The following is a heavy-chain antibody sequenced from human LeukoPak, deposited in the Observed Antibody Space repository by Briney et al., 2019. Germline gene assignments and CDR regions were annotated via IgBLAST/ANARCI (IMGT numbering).Heavy chain of an antibody. V-gene: IGHV3-9*01. CDR3: ARNNWFDA. J-gene: IGHJ5*02. CDR1: GFIFDDYA. CDR2: ISWNSGGI. Sequence: GGSLRLSCAASGFIFDDYAMHWVRQAPGKGLEWVSGISWNSGGIGYADSVKGRFTISRDNAKNSLFLQMNSLRAEDTAVYYCARNNWFDAWGQGTLVTVSS.